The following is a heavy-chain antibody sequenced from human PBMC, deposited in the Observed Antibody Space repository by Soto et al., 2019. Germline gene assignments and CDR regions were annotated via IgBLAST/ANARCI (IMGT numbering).Heavy chain of an antibody. CDR1: SGSFSSYY. D-gene: IGHD3-10*01. CDR2: IHPSGDT. J-gene: IGHJ5*01. V-gene: IGHV4-34*02. CDR3: SIGRDPPHGGPT. Sequence: QVQLQQWGAGLLKPSETLSLTCAVHSGSFSSYYSTWTRQPPGKGLEWIGEIHPSGDTDYNPSLSPRVTISLHTSQTHFSLRLTSVTAAHTAVYFFSIGRDPPHGGPTWGHGTLVTLSS.